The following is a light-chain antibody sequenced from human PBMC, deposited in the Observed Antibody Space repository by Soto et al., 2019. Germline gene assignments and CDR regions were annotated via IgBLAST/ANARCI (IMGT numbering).Light chain of an antibody. CDR2: DAS. Sequence: HMTQSPSTLSASVGDKVTITCRASQSIRSWLAWYQQRPGQAPKVLIYDASNLASGVPSRFSGSGSGTEFTLTISSLQPDDFATYYCQPYNSVPWTFGRGTKVEIK. CDR1: QSIRSW. V-gene: IGKV1-5*01. CDR3: QPYNSVPWT. J-gene: IGKJ1*01.